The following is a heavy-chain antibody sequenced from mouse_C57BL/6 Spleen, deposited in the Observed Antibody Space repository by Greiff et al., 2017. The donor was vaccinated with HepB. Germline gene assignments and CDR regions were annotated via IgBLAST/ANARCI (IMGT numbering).Heavy chain of an antibody. D-gene: IGHD2-4*01. Sequence: VQLVESGAELMKPGASVKLSCKASGYTFTGYWIEWVKQRPGHGLEWIGEILPGSGSTNYNEKFKGKATFTADTSSNTAYMQLSSLTTEDSAIYYCAIGDDYGWGFYWYFGVWGTRTTVTVSS. CDR3: AIGDDYGWGFYWYFGV. CDR2: ILPGSGST. CDR1: GYTFTGYW. J-gene: IGHJ1*03. V-gene: IGHV1-9*01.